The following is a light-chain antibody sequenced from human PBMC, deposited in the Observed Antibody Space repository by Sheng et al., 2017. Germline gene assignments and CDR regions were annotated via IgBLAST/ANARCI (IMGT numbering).Light chain of an antibody. CDR1: QSVSSSY. CDR3: QQYKSDPWT. CDR2: GAS. Sequence: EIVMTQSPGTLSLSPGERATLSCRASQSVSSSYLAWYQQKPGQAPRLLIYGASSRATGIPDRFSGSGSGTDFTLTISRLEPEDFATYYCQQYKSDPWTFGQGTKVEIK. J-gene: IGKJ1*01. V-gene: IGKV3-20*01.